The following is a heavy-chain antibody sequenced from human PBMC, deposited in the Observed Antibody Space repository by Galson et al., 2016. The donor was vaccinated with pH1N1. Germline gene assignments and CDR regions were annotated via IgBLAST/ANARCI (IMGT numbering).Heavy chain of an antibody. V-gene: IGHV4-39*01. J-gene: IGHJ4*02. Sequence: ETLSLTCTVSGASISNSNYYWGWIRQPPGKGVEWIANNYYSGITYYDGSLKSRVTISADTSKKQFSLKLNSLIPAATAVYYCARLWYGEYIDYWGQGTRVTVSS. CDR3: ARLWYGEYIDY. CDR2: NYYSGIT. D-gene: IGHD3-10*01. CDR1: GASISNSNYY.